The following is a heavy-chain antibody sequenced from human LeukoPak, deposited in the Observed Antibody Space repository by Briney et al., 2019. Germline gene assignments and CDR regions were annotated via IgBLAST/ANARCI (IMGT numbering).Heavy chain of an antibody. V-gene: IGHV4-39*01. D-gene: IGHD5-12*01. CDR2: IYYSGST. CDR3: ATISGYDLFNY. Sequence: SETLSLTCTVSGGSISTTRYYWTWIRQPPGKGLEWIGSIYYSGSTYYNPSLKSRVTTSLDTSKNQFSLILRSATAADTAVYYCATISGYDLFNYWGQGTLVTVSS. J-gene: IGHJ4*02. CDR1: GGSISTTRYY.